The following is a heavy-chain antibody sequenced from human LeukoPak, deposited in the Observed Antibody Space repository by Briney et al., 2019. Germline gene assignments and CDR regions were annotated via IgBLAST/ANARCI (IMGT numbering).Heavy chain of an antibody. CDR1: GFTFSSYA. Sequence: PGGSLRLSCAASGFTFSSYAMSWVRQAPRKRMEWVSAISGSGGSTYYADSVKGRFTISRDNSKNTLYLQMNSLRAEDTAVYYCAKGGGREYFDWLSPSGWFDPWGQGTLVTVSS. D-gene: IGHD3-9*01. J-gene: IGHJ5*02. V-gene: IGHV3-23*01. CDR2: ISGSGGST. CDR3: AKGGGREYFDWLSPSGWFDP.